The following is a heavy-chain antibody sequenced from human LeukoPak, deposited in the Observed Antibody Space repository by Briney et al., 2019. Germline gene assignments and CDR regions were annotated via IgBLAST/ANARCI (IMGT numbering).Heavy chain of an antibody. Sequence: PGGSLRLSCTASGFTFSSTGMHWVRQAPGKGLDWVASISYDGSSKKYVDSVKGRFTISRDNSKNTLYLQMNSLRAEDTAVYYCAKVLDGDDDYWGQGTLVTVSS. CDR3: AKVLDGDDDY. J-gene: IGHJ4*02. CDR2: ISYDGSSK. D-gene: IGHD5-24*01. V-gene: IGHV3-30*18. CDR1: GFTFSSTG.